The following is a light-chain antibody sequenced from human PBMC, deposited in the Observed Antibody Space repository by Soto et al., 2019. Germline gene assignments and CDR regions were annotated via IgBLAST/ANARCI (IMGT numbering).Light chain of an antibody. J-gene: IGLJ1*01. CDR3: CSHAGSYTYV. CDR1: SSNFDFYNY. CDR2: DFV. V-gene: IGLV2-11*01. Sequence: QSALTQPRSVSASPGQSVTISCTGSSSNFDFYNYVSWYQHHPGKAPKLMIYDFVKRPSGVPDRFSGSKSGNTASLTISGLQAEDEADYYCCSHAGSYTYVYGTGTKLTVL.